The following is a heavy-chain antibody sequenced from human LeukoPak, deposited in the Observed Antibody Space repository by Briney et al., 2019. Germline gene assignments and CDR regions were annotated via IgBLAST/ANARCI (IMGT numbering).Heavy chain of an antibody. J-gene: IGHJ3*02. D-gene: IGHD2-2*01. CDR3: AKDIVGYCSSTSCWGDAFDI. Sequence: GGSLRLSCAASGFTFDDYAMHWVRQAPGKGLEWVSGISWNSGSIGYADSVKGRFTNSRDNAKNSLYLQMNSLRAEDTALYYCAKDIVGYCSSTSCWGDAFDIWGQGTLVTVSS. V-gene: IGHV3-9*01. CDR2: ISWNSGSI. CDR1: GFTFDDYA.